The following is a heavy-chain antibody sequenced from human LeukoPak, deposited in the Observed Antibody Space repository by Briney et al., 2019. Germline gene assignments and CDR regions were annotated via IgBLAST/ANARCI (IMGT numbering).Heavy chain of an antibody. Sequence: DPGGSLRLSCAASGFTFSSYAMSWVCQAPGKGLEWVSAISGSGGSTYYADSVKGRFTISRDNSKNTLYLQMNSLRAEDTAVYYCAKDSSSGWSGGWYYFDYWGQGTLVTVSS. CDR1: GFTFSSYA. CDR2: ISGSGGST. CDR3: AKDSSSGWSGGWYYFDY. J-gene: IGHJ4*02. V-gene: IGHV3-23*01. D-gene: IGHD6-19*01.